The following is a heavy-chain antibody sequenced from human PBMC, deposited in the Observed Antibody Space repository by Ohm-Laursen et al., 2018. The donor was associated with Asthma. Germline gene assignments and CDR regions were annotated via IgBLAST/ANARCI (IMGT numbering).Heavy chain of an antibody. CDR1: GFTFSSYA. J-gene: IGHJ4*02. CDR2: IKQDGSEK. Sequence: SLRLSYAASGFTFSSYAMSWVRQAPGKGLEWVANIKQDGSEKYYVDSVKGRFTISRDNAKNSLYLQMNSLRAEDTAVYYCARDYYDSSGNYNGFVWGQGTLVTVSS. V-gene: IGHV3-7*05. CDR3: ARDYYDSSGNYNGFV. D-gene: IGHD3-22*01.